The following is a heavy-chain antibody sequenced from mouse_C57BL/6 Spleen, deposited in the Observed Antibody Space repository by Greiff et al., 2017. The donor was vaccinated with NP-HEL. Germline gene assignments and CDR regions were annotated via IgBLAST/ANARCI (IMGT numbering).Heavy chain of an antibody. Sequence: EVKVEESGGGLVKPGGSLKLSCAASGFTFSDYGMHWVRQAPEKGLEWVAYISSGSSTIYYADTVKGRFTISSDHAKNPVFLQMTSLRSEDTAMYYCARYYGSSYYYAMDYWGQGTSVTVSS. D-gene: IGHD1-1*01. CDR1: GFTFSDYG. J-gene: IGHJ4*01. CDR3: ARYYGSSYYYAMDY. CDR2: ISSGSSTI. V-gene: IGHV5-17*01.